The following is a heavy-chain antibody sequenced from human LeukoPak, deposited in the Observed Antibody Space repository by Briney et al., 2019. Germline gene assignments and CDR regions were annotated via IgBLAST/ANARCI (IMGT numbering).Heavy chain of an antibody. V-gene: IGHV3-11*04. CDR2: ISGSGSTI. J-gene: IGHJ5*02. CDR3: ARGNRPVTTNNWFDP. CDR1: GFTFSDYY. D-gene: IGHD4-17*01. Sequence: PGGSLRLSCAASGFTFSDYYMSWIRQAPGKGLEWVSYISGSGSTIYYADSVKGRFTISRDNAKNSLYLQMNSLRAEDTAVYYCARGNRPVTTNNWFDPWGQGTLVTVSS.